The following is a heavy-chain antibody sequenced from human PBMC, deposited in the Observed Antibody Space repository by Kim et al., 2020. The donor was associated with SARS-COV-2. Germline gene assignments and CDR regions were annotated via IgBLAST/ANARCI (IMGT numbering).Heavy chain of an antibody. J-gene: IGHJ5*01. V-gene: IGHV4-39*01. CDR3: ARRVGGWFDY. CDR2: ST. Sequence: STYYNPSLKSRVTISVDTSKNQFSMKLSSVTAADTAVYYCARRVGGWFDYWGQGTLVTVSS. D-gene: IGHD2-15*01.